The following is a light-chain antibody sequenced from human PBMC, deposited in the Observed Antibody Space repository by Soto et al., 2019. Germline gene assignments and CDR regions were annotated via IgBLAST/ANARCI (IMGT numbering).Light chain of an antibody. J-gene: IGKJ4*01. CDR2: DAS. Sequence: EIVWTQSPGTLSLSPGERATLSCRSSQSVNSNYLAWYQQKPGQAPRLLIYDASYRATGIPARFSGSGSGTDFTLTISSLEPEDFAVYYCQQRSSCPLTFGGGTKVDIK. CDR3: QQRSSCPLT. CDR1: QSVNSNY. V-gene: IGKV3-11*01.